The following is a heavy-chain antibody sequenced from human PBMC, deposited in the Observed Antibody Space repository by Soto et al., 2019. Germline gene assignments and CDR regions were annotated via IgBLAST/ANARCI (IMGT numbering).Heavy chain of an antibody. J-gene: IGHJ4*02. CDR2: ISGSGGST. V-gene: IGHV3-23*01. CDR1: GFTFSSYA. CDR3: AKESNWYCSGGSCYSGSNYFDY. Sequence: GGSLRLSCAASGFTFSSYAMSWVRQAPGKGLEWVSAISGSGGSTYYADSVKGRFTISRDNSKNTLYLQMNSLRAEDTAVYYCAKESNWYCSGGSCYSGSNYFDYWGQGTLVTVSS. D-gene: IGHD2-15*01.